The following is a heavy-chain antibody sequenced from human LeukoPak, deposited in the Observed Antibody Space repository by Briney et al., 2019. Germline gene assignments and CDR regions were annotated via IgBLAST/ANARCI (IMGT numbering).Heavy chain of an antibody. J-gene: IGHJ4*02. Sequence: GGSLRLSCAASGFTFSSYAMSWVRQAPGKGLEWVSSISGSDGSTYYADSVEGRFTISRDNSKNTLYLQMNSLRAEDTAVYYCARAGNTRFDYWGQGTLVTVSS. CDR2: ISGSDGST. CDR3: ARAGNTRFDY. CDR1: GFTFSSYA. D-gene: IGHD2/OR15-2a*01. V-gene: IGHV3-23*01.